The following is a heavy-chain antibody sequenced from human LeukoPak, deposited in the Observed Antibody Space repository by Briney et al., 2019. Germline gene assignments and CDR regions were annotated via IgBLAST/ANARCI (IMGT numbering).Heavy chain of an antibody. J-gene: IGHJ3*02. CDR2: INPNIGDT. D-gene: IGHD5-18*01. CDR1: GYTFTGYY. CDR3: ASRSRGYSYGILDAFDI. Sequence: ASVKVSCKASGYTFTGYYMRWVRQAPGQGLEWMGWINPNIGDTNYAQKFQGRVTMTRDTSISTAYMELSRLRSDDTAVYYCASRSRGYSYGILDAFDIWGQGTMVTVSS. V-gene: IGHV1-2*02.